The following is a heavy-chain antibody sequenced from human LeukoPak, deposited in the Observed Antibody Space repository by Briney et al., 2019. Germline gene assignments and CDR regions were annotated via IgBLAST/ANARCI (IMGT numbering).Heavy chain of an antibody. CDR2: IYHSGST. J-gene: IGHJ4*02. CDR3: ARWGEWFGELTCDY. D-gene: IGHD3-10*01. CDR1: GYSISSGYY. V-gene: IGHV4-38-2*02. Sequence: IPSETLSLTCTVSGYSISSGYYWGWIRQPPGKGLEWIGSIYHSGSTYYNPSLKSRVTISVDTSKNQFSLKLSSVTAADTAVYYCARWGEWFGELTCDYWGQGTLVTVSS.